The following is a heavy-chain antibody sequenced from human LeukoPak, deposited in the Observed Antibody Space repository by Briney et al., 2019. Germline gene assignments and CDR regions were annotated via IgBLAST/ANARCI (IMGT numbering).Heavy chain of an antibody. Sequence: GASVKVSCKASGYTFTSYAMHWVRQAPGQRLEWMGWINAGNGNTKYSQKFQGRVTITRDTSASTAYMELSSLRSEDTAVYYCARPRFTMVRLHDAFDIWGQGTMVTVSS. D-gene: IGHD3-10*01. CDR1: GYTFTSYA. J-gene: IGHJ3*02. CDR2: INAGNGNT. V-gene: IGHV1-3*01. CDR3: ARPRFTMVRLHDAFDI.